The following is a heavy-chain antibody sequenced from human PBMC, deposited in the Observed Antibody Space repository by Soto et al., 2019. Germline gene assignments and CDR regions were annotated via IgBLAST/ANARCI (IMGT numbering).Heavy chain of an antibody. CDR2: ISYDGSNK. CDR1: GFTFSSYA. J-gene: IGHJ3*02. CDR3: ARVVHMRGAFDI. D-gene: IGHD2-21*01. Sequence: GGSLRLSCAASGFTFSSYAMHWVRQAPGKGLEWVAVISYDGSNKYYADSVKGRFTISRDNSKNTLYLQMNSLRAEDTAVYYCARVVHMRGAFDIWGQGTMVTVSS. V-gene: IGHV3-30-3*01.